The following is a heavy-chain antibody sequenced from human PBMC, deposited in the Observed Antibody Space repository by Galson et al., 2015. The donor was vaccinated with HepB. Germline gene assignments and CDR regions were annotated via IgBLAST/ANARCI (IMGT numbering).Heavy chain of an antibody. CDR3: ARNLMASGGAKYYYGMDV. D-gene: IGHD2-8*01. J-gene: IGHJ6*02. CDR2: IIPIFGTA. Sequence: SVKVSCKASGGTFSSYAISWVRQAPGQGLEWMGGIIPIFGTANYAQKFQGRVTITADESTSTAYMELSSLRSEDTAVYYCARNLMASGGAKYYYGMDVWGQGTTVTVSS. CDR1: GGTFSSYA. V-gene: IGHV1-69*13.